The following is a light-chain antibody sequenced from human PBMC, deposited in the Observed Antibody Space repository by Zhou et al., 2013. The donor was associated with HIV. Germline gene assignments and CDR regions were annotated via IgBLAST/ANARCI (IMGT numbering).Light chain of an antibody. V-gene: IGKV3-15*01. CDR1: QTVSSN. CDR2: GAT. Sequence: QSPATLSLSPGERATVSCRASQTVSSNLAWYQQKPGQAPRLLIYGATTRATGVPARFSGYGSGTEFTLTISSLQPEDFATYYCHQFDSFPWTFGQGTKVEIK. J-gene: IGKJ1*01. CDR3: HQFDSFPWT.